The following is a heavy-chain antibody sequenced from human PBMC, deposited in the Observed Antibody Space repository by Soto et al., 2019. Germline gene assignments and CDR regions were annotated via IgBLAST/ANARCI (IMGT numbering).Heavy chain of an antibody. D-gene: IGHD2-21*01. CDR2: IFYSGST. CDR3: ARMRSDSYSDY. J-gene: IGHJ4*02. V-gene: IGHV4-59*01. Sequence: PSETLSLTCTVSGGSMSSYYWSWIRQPPGKGLEWIGYIFYSGSTNYNPSLKSRVTISVDTSKNQFSLSLSSVTAADTAVYYCARMRSDSYSDYWGQGTLVTVSS. CDR1: GGSMSSYY.